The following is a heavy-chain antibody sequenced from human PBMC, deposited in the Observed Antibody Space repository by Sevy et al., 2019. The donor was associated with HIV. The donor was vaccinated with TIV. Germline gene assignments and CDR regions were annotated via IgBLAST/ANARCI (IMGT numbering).Heavy chain of an antibody. D-gene: IGHD5-18*01. J-gene: IGHJ3*02. CDR2: ISSSGTYI. Sequence: GGSLRLSCAASGFTFSNYIINWVRQAPGKGLEWVSSISSSGTYIYYADSVKGRFTISRDNAKNSLYLQMNGLRAEDTAVYYCARYEEDTTLVNAFDIWGQGTMVTVSS. CDR1: GFTFSNYI. V-gene: IGHV3-21*01. CDR3: ARYEEDTTLVNAFDI.